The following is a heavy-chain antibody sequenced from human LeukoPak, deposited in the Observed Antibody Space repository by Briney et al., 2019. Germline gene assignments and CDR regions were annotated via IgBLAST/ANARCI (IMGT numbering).Heavy chain of an antibody. Sequence: PGGSLRLSCAAAGFTFNNYVIHWVRQPPGKGLEWVAFFRYDGNHEYYADSVKGRFTFSRDHSKNTLLLQMNSLRTEDTAVYYCASRPTGLDWGPFDYWGQGTLVTVSS. CDR1: GFTFNNYV. CDR3: ASRPTGLDWGPFDY. D-gene: IGHD2-8*02. J-gene: IGHJ4*02. CDR2: FRYDGNHE. V-gene: IGHV3-30*02.